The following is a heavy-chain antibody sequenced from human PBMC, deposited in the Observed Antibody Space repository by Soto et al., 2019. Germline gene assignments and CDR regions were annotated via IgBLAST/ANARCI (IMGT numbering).Heavy chain of an antibody. D-gene: IGHD3-10*01. CDR3: ARPSYGSTYYYGMDV. CDR2: IWYDGSIK. V-gene: IGHV3-33*01. J-gene: IGHJ6*02. CDR1: GFTFSNFG. Sequence: QVQLVESGGGVVQPGRSLRLSCAASGFTFSNFGMHWVRQAPGKGLEWVAVIWYDGSIKYYTDSLKGRFTISRDNSKNTLYLQMNSLRAEDTAVYYCARPSYGSTYYYGMDVWGQGTTVTVSS.